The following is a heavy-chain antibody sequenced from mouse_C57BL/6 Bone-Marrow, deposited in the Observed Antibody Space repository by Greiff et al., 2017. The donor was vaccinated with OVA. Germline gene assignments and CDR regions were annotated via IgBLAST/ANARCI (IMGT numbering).Heavy chain of an antibody. CDR3: ARPFYGYDEGYYFDY. CDR1: GFSLSTFGMG. Sequence: QVTLKVCGPGILQPSQTLSLTCSFSGFSLSTFGMGVGWIRQPSGKGLEWLAHIWWDDDKYYNPALKSRLTISKDTSKNQVFLKIANVDTADTATYYCARPFYGYDEGYYFDYWGQGTTLTVSS. V-gene: IGHV8-8*01. J-gene: IGHJ2*01. CDR2: IWWDDDK. D-gene: IGHD2-9*01.